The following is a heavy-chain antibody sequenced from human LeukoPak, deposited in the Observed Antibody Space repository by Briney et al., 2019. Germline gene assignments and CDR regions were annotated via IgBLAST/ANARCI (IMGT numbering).Heavy chain of an antibody. D-gene: IGHD6-19*01. CDR3: ARIAVARSHTFDY. CDR2: IYYSGST. V-gene: IGHV4-39*07. CDR1: GGSISSSSYY. Sequence: SETLSLTCTVSGGSISSSSYYWGWIRQPPGKGLEWIGSIYYSGSTYYNPSLKSRVTISVDTSKNQFSLKLSSVTAADTAVYYCARIAVARSHTFDYWGQGTLVTVSS. J-gene: IGHJ4*02.